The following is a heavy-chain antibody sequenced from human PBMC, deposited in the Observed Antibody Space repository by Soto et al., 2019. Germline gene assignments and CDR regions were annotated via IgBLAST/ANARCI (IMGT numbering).Heavy chain of an antibody. CDR2: IGGSGGST. CDR1: GFTFSSYA. J-gene: IGHJ4*02. Sequence: GGSLRLSCAASGFTFSSYAMSWVRQAPGKGLEWVSAIGGSGGSTYYADSVKGRFTISRDNSKNTLYLQMNSLRAEDTAVYYCAKSGRGLWFGYYFDYWGQGTLVTVSS. V-gene: IGHV3-23*01. D-gene: IGHD3-10*01. CDR3: AKSGRGLWFGYYFDY.